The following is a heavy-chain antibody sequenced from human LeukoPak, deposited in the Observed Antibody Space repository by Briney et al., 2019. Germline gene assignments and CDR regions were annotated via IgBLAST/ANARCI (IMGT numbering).Heavy chain of an antibody. CDR2: ISSDGSNN. CDR1: GFTLSTYG. J-gene: IGHJ4*02. V-gene: IGHV3-30*18. Sequence: PGGSLRLSCAASGFTLSTYGMHWVRQAPGKGLGWVAVISSDGSNNFYAASVKGRFTISRDGSKNTLYLQMNSLRPADTAVYFCAKPQVTANWYYFHYWGQGTLVTVSS. D-gene: IGHD2-21*02. CDR3: AKPQVTANWYYFHY.